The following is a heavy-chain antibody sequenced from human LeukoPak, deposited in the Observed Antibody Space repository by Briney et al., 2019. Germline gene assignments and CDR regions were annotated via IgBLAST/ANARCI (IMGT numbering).Heavy chain of an antibody. Sequence: PGRSLRLSCAASGFTFSGYAMNWVRQAPGKGLEWVAVTSSDERNKYYADSVKGRFTISRDNSKNTLYLQLNSLRGEDTAVYYCARDSLVGTTPYIDYWGQGTLVTASS. D-gene: IGHD1-26*01. V-gene: IGHV3-30*04. CDR1: GFTFSGYA. J-gene: IGHJ4*02. CDR2: TSSDERNK. CDR3: ARDSLVGTTPYIDY.